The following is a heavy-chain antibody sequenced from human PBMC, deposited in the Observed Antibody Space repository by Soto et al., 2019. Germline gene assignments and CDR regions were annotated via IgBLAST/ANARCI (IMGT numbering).Heavy chain of an antibody. CDR3: ARSEYYYDSSGYYPVYFDY. V-gene: IGHV4-30-4*01. Sequence: KPSETLSLTCTVSGGSISSGDYYWSWIRQPPGKGLEWIGYIYYSGSTYYNPSLKSRVTISVDTSKNQFSLKLSSVTAADTAVYYCARSEYYYDSSGYYPVYFDYWGQGTLVTVSS. D-gene: IGHD3-22*01. CDR2: IYYSGST. J-gene: IGHJ4*02. CDR1: GGSISSGDYY.